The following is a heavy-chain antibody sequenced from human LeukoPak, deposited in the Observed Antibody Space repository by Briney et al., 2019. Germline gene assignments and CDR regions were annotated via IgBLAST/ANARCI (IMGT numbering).Heavy chain of an antibody. CDR3: ARDPDSSGYYLLGIFDY. V-gene: IGHV1-2*02. D-gene: IGHD3-22*01. CDR2: INPNSGGT. J-gene: IGHJ4*02. CDR1: GYTFTGYY. Sequence: VASVKVSCKASGYTFTGYYMHWVRQAPGQGVEWMGCINPNSGGTNYAQKFQGRVTMTRDTSISTAYMELSRLRSDDTAVYYCARDPDSSGYYLLGIFDYWGQGTLVTVSS.